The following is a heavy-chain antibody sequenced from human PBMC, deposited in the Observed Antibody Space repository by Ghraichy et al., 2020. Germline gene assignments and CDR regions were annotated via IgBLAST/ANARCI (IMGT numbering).Heavy chain of an antibody. V-gene: IGHV3-9*01. D-gene: IGHD3-16*01. J-gene: IGHJ2*01. CDR1: GFTFDDYA. CDR2: ISWNSGSI. Sequence: GGSLRLSCAASGFTFDDYAMHWVRQAPGKGLEWVSGISWNSGSIGYADSVKGRFTISRDNAKNSLYLQMNSLRAEDTALYYCAKDWGDLRWYFDLWGRGTLVTVSS. CDR3: AKDWGDLRWYFDL.